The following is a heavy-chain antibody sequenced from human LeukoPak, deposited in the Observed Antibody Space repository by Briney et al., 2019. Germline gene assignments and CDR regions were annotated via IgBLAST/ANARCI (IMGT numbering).Heavy chain of an antibody. CDR3: TRGLGTVNDTFDI. J-gene: IGHJ3*02. CDR2: IGASGHST. V-gene: IGHV3-23*01. CDR1: AFPFSYYA. D-gene: IGHD4-17*01. Sequence: PGGSLRLSCAASAFPFSYYAMNWVRQAPGKGLEWVSSIGASGHSTYYAASVKGRFTISRDNSKTTLYLQMDSLTAEDTAVYYCTRGLGTVNDTFDIWGQGTMVTVSS.